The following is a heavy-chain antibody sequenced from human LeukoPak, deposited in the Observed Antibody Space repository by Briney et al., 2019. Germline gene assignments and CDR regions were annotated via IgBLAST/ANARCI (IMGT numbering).Heavy chain of an antibody. V-gene: IGHV1-8*01. CDR2: MSPNSGNT. J-gene: IGHJ6*02. D-gene: IGHD4-17*01. CDR3: AGVYGDYVNYYYGMDV. Sequence: ASVKVSCKASGYTFTSYDINWVRQATGQGLEWMGWMSPNSGNTGYAQKFQGRVTMTRNTSISTAYMELSSLRSEDTAVYYCAGVYGDYVNYYYGMDVWGQGTTVTVSS. CDR1: GYTFTSYD.